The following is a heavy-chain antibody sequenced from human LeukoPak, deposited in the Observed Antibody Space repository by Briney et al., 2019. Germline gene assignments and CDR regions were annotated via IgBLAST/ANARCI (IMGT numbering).Heavy chain of an antibody. J-gene: IGHJ4*02. CDR1: GGTFSSYA. CDR2: IIPILGIA. V-gene: IGHV1-69*04. CDR3: ARERGLRXXXYFDY. Sequence: SVKVSCKASGGTFSSYAISWVRQAPGQGLEWMGRIIPILGIANYAQKFQGRVTITADKSTSTAYMELSSLRSEDTAVYYCARERGLRXXXYFDYWGQGTLVTVSS. D-gene: IGHD4-17*01.